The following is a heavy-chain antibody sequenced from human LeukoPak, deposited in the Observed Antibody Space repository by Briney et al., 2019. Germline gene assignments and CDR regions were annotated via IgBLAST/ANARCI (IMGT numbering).Heavy chain of an antibody. Sequence: SETLSLTCAVSGGSISSGGYSWRWIRQPPGKGLEWIGYIYHSGSTYYNPSLKSRVTISVDRSKNQFSLKLSSVTAADTAVYYCARTSLVVAAGSSFDYWGQGTLVTVSS. V-gene: IGHV4-30-2*01. CDR1: GGSISSGGYS. CDR3: ARTSLVVAAGSSFDY. J-gene: IGHJ4*02. D-gene: IGHD2-15*01. CDR2: IYHSGST.